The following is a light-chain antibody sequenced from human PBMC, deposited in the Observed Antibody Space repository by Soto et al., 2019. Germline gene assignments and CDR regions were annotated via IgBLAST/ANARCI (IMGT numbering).Light chain of an antibody. CDR1: QSVNNK. CDR2: GAS. Sequence: EIVMTQSPATLSVSPGERATLSCRASQSVNNKLGWYQQKPGQAPRLLIFGASTRATGIPARFSGSGSGTEFTLTISSLQSEDFAVYYCQQSHNWPTWTFGQGTKVDIK. J-gene: IGKJ1*01. CDR3: QQSHNWPTWT. V-gene: IGKV3-15*01.